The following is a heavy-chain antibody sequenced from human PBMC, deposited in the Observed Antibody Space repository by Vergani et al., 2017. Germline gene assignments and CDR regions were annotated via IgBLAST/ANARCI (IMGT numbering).Heavy chain of an antibody. V-gene: IGHV1-8*01. CDR2: MNPNSGNT. D-gene: IGHD2-15*01. CDR3: AKSPRGKRGVVAASFDY. J-gene: IGHJ4*02. Sequence: QVQLVPSGAEVKKPGASVKVSCKASGYTFTSYDINWVRQATGQGLEWMGWMNPNSGNTGYAQKFQGRVTMTRNTSISTAYMELSSLRSEDTAVYYCAKSPRGKRGVVAASFDYWGQGTLVTVSS. CDR1: GYTFTSYD.